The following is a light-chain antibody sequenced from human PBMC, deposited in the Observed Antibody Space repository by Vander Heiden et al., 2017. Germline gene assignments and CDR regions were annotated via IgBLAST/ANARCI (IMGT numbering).Light chain of an antibody. CDR1: SSNIGRNN. CDR2: SNN. V-gene: IGLV1-44*01. J-gene: IGLJ1*01. CDR3: ATWDDGLNHYFV. Sequence: QPVLTQPPPASGTPGQRVTISCSGSSSNIGRNNVNWYQQLPGSTPKLLIYSNNQRPSGVPDRFSGSKSGTSASMAISGPQSEDEGDYYCATWDDGLNHYFVFGTGTRVTVL.